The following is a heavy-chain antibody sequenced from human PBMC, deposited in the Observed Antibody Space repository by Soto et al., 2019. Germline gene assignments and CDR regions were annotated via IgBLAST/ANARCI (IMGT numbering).Heavy chain of an antibody. CDR1: GGSFSGYY. V-gene: IGHV4-34*01. J-gene: IGHJ5*02. Sequence: QVQLQQWGAGLLKPSETLSLTCAVYGGSFSGYYWSWIRQPPGKGLEWIGEINHSGSTNYNPSLKSRVTISVDTSKNQFSLKLSSVTAADTAVYYCASSSGGKDYGDYNWFDPWGQGTLVTVSS. CDR2: INHSGST. CDR3: ASSSGGKDYGDYNWFDP. D-gene: IGHD4-17*01.